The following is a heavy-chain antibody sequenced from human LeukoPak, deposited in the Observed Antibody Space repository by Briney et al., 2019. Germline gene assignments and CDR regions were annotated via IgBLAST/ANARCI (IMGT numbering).Heavy chain of an antibody. CDR1: GFTFSSYW. D-gene: IGHD3-3*01. Sequence: GGSLRLSCAASGFTFSSYWMSWVRQAPGKGLEWVANIKQDGSEKYYVDSVKGRSTISRDNAKNSLYLQMNSLRAEDTAVYYCARRSGLRFLEWLPHQAVWGKGTTVTVSS. V-gene: IGHV3-7*01. J-gene: IGHJ6*04. CDR2: IKQDGSEK. CDR3: ARRSGLRFLEWLPHQAV.